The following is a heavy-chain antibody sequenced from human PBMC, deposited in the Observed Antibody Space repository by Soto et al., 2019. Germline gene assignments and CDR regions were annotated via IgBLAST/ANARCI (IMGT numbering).Heavy chain of an antibody. J-gene: IGHJ4*02. V-gene: IGHV4-59*01. D-gene: IGHD3-10*01. CDR2: MYYSGST. CDR1: SGSISSYY. Sequence: QVQLQESGPGLVKPSETLSLTCAVSSGSISSYYWSWIRQPPGKGLEWIGYMYYSGSTNYNPSLKSRVTISVDTSKNQFSLTLSSVTAADTAVYYCATQMVRGVTYFDYWGQGTLVTVSS. CDR3: ATQMVRGVTYFDY.